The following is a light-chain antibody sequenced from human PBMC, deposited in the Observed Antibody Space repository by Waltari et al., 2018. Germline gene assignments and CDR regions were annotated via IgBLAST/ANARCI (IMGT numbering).Light chain of an antibody. CDR1: QSVRYY. CDR2: DKS. J-gene: IGKJ4*01. Sequence: EIVLTQSPATLSLSPGERATLSCRDSQSVRYYLAWYQQRPGQAPRLLIYDKSHRATGIPDRFSGSGSETDFTLTISSLEPEDFAVYYCQQRRNWPLTFGGGTKVEIK. V-gene: IGKV3-11*01. CDR3: QQRRNWPLT.